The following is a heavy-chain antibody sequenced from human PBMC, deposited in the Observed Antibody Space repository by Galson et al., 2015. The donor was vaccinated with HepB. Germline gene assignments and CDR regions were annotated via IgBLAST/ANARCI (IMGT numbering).Heavy chain of an antibody. CDR3: VKWARPGYGYFSEGFDV. Sequence: SLRLSCAASGFTFSNYAMSWVRQAPGKGLEWVSAISDGGDDTYYADSVRGRFTISIDNFKNTLYLQMNSLRAEDTAAYYCVKWARPGYGYFSEGFDVWGQGTMVTVSS. D-gene: IGHD2-2*03. V-gene: IGHV3-23*01. CDR1: GFTFSNYA. J-gene: IGHJ3*01. CDR2: ISDGGDDT.